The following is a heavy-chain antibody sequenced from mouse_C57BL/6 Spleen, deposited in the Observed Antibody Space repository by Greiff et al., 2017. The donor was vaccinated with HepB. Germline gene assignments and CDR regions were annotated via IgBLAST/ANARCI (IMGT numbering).Heavy chain of an antibody. J-gene: IGHJ3*01. D-gene: IGHD4-1*01. CDR2: IDPEDGDT. CDR1: GFNIKDYY. Sequence: DVKLQESGAELVRPGASVKLSCTASGFNIKDYYMHWVKQRPEQGLEWIGRIDPEDGDTEYAPKFQGKATMTADTSSNTAYLQLSSLTSEDTAVYYCTITGTGPAWFAYWGQGTLVTVSA. CDR3: TITGTGPAWFAY. V-gene: IGHV14-1*01.